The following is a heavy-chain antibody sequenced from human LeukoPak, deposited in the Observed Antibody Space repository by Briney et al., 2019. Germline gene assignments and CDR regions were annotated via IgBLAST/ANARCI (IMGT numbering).Heavy chain of an antibody. CDR3: ARSTGDYVNLDY. J-gene: IGHJ4*02. V-gene: IGHV4-34*01. D-gene: IGHD4-17*01. CDR2: INHSGST. CDR1: GGSFSGYY. Sequence: SETLSLTCAVYGGSFSGYYWSWIRQPPGKGLEWIGEINHSGSTNYNPSLTSRVTISVDTSKNQFSLKLSSVTAADTAVYYCARSTGDYVNLDYWGQGTLVTVSS.